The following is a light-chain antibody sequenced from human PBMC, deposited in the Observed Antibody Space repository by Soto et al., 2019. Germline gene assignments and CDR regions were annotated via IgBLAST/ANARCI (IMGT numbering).Light chain of an antibody. V-gene: IGKV1-9*01. CDR2: ATS. CDR1: QAIIRY. CDR3: QQLSSYPLT. Sequence: DIQLTQSPSFLSASVGDRVTITCRASQAIIRYLAWYQLKPGKAPKLLIYATSTLQSGVPSRFSGSGSGTEFTLTISSLQPEDFATYYCQQLSSYPLTFGGGTKVEIK. J-gene: IGKJ4*01.